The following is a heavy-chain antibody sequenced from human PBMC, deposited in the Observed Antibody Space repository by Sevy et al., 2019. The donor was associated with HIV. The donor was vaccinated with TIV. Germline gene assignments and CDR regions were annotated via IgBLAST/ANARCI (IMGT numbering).Heavy chain of an antibody. CDR2: IKQDGSEK. CDR3: ASVRFLEWLLYPSSPNWFDP. J-gene: IGHJ5*02. Sequence: GESLKISCAASGFTFSSYWMSWVRQAPGKGLEWVANIKQDGSEKYYVDSVKGRFTISRDNAKNSLYLQMNSLRAEDTAVYYCASVRFLEWLLYPSSPNWFDPWGQGTLVTVSS. D-gene: IGHD3-3*01. V-gene: IGHV3-7*01. CDR1: GFTFSSYW.